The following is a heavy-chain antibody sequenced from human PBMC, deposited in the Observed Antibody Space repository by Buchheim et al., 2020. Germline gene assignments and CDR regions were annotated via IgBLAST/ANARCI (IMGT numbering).Heavy chain of an antibody. V-gene: IGHV3-30*04. CDR3: VRDSSGFDY. CDR1: GFTFSSYA. D-gene: IGHD3-22*01. Sequence: QVQLVESGGGVVQPGRSLRLSCAASGFTFSSYAMHWVRQAPGKGLEWVAVISYDGSNKYYADSVKGRFTISRANSKNTLYLQMNSLRAEDTAVYYCVRDSSGFDYWGQGTL. CDR2: ISYDGSNK. J-gene: IGHJ4*02.